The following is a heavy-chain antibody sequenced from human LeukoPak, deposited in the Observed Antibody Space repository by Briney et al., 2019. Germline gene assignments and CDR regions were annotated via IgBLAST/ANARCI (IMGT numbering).Heavy chain of an antibody. CDR3: AKDGEGMDV. CDR2: ISYDGSNK. CDR1: GFTFSSYG. Sequence: GGSLRLSCAASGFTFSSYGMHWVRQAPGKGLEWVAVISYDGSNKYYADSVKGRFTISRDNSKNTLYLQMNSLRPDDTAVYYCAKDGEGMDVWGQGTTVTVSS. J-gene: IGHJ6*02. V-gene: IGHV3-30*18.